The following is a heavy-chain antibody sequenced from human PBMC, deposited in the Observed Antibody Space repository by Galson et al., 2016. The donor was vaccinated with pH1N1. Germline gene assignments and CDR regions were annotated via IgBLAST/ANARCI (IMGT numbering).Heavy chain of an antibody. Sequence: SLRLSCAASGFTFSNWHMDWVRQAPREGLEWISFITYTSGTTYYADSVKGRFIVSRDNARNSLDLEMNSLRVEDTAVYYCARPGNYDGDRRGAFDLWGQGTMVTVSP. V-gene: IGHV3-48*04. CDR2: ITYTSGTT. J-gene: IGHJ3*01. CDR3: ARPGNYDGDRRGAFDL. D-gene: IGHD4-23*01. CDR1: GFTFSNWH.